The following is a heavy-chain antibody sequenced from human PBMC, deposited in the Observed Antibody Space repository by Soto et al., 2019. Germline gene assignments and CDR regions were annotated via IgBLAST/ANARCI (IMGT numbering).Heavy chain of an antibody. CDR1: GGTFSSYT. CDR2: IIPILGIA. Sequence: QVQLVQSGAEVKKPGSSVKVSCKASGGTFSSYTISWVRQAPGQGLEWMGRIIPILGIANYAQKFQGRVTITADXXTXTXXMELSSLRSEDTAVYYCARDRDIVVVPAAMGWFDPWGQGTLVTVSS. J-gene: IGHJ5*02. CDR3: ARDRDIVVVPAAMGWFDP. D-gene: IGHD2-2*01. V-gene: IGHV1-69*08.